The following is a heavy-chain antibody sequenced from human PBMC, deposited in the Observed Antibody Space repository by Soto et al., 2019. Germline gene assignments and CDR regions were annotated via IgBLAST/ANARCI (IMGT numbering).Heavy chain of an antibody. Sequence: PGGSLRLSCASSGFTFSDYYMSWIRQAPGKGLEWVAYISAGGSDIYYGDSVKGRFTVSRDNTKKSLYLQMSNLRADDTAIYYCASLPQGYYDRSGRLVDYWGHGTMVTVYS. D-gene: IGHD3-22*01. V-gene: IGHV3-11*01. CDR1: GFTFSDYY. CDR2: ISAGGSDI. J-gene: IGHJ4*01. CDR3: ASLPQGYYDRSGRLVDY.